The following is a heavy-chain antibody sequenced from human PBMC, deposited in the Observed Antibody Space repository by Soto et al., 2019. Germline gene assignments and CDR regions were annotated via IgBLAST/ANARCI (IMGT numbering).Heavy chain of an antibody. J-gene: IGHJ6*02. V-gene: IGHV4-59*01. CDR3: ARDLMIPFGGDFYYYGMDV. D-gene: IGHD3-16*01. Sequence: SETLSLTCTVSGGSISGYYWSWIRQPPGKGLEWIGYIYYSGSTTYNPSLKSRVTISVDTSKKQFSLRLSSVTAADTAVYYCARDLMIPFGGDFYYYGMDVWGQGTTVTVSS. CDR1: GGSISGYY. CDR2: IYYSGST.